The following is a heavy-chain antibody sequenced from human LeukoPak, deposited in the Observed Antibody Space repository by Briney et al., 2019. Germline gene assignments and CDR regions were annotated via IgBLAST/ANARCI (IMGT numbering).Heavy chain of an antibody. CDR3: ATGRWLRLFDY. Sequence: GGSLRLSCAASGFTFSSYEMNGVRQAPGKGLEWVSIIYAGGSAYYADSVKGRFTISRDNSKNTLYLEMNSLRVEDTAMYYCATGRWLRLFDYWGQGTLVTVSS. V-gene: IGHV3-66*01. D-gene: IGHD5-24*01. J-gene: IGHJ4*02. CDR1: GFTFSSYE. CDR2: IYAGGSA.